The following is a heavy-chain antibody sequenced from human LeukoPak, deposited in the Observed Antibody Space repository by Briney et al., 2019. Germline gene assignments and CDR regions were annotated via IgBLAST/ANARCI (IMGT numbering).Heavy chain of an antibody. D-gene: IGHD4-17*01. CDR2: ISYDGSNK. Sequence: HPGGSLRLSCAASGFTFSSYAMYWVRQAPGKGLEWVAVISYDGSNKYYADSVKGRFTISRDNSKNTLYLQMNSLRAEDTAVYYCARETTVTTVPFDYWGQGTLVTVSS. J-gene: IGHJ4*02. CDR1: GFTFSSYA. V-gene: IGHV3-30*04. CDR3: ARETTVTTVPFDY.